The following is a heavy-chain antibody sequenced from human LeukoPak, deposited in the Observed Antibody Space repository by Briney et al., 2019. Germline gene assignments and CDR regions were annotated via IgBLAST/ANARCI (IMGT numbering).Heavy chain of an antibody. J-gene: IGHJ4*02. Sequence: GGSLRLSCAASGFTFDDYAMHWVRQAPGKGLEWVSGISWNSGSIGYADSVKGRFTISRDNAKNSLYLQMNSLRAEDTALYYCAKASSHYYFDYWGQGTLVTVSS. CDR3: AKASSHYYFDY. D-gene: IGHD6-13*01. V-gene: IGHV3-9*01. CDR2: ISWNSGSI. CDR1: GFTFDDYA.